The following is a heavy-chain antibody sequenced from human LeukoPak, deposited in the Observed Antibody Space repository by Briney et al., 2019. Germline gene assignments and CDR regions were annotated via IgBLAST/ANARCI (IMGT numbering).Heavy chain of an antibody. CDR2: IIGDGTRT. Sequence: GGSLRLSSAASGFSFSYYWMHWVRQGSGKGPVWVSRIIGDGTRTDYADSVKGRFTISRDNAKSTLYLQMNSLTVEDTAVYYCLRVDDTNGHNWFDPWGQGTLVTVSS. D-gene: IGHD2-8*01. V-gene: IGHV3-74*01. CDR3: LRVDDTNGHNWFDP. CDR1: GFSFSYYW. J-gene: IGHJ5*02.